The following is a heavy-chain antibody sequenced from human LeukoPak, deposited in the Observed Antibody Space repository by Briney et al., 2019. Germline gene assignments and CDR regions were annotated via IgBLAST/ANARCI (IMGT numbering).Heavy chain of an antibody. CDR1: GYTFTSYD. V-gene: IGHV1-18*01. CDR3: ARWGGATTPFDY. CDR2: ISTYNGNT. J-gene: IGHJ4*02. D-gene: IGHD1-26*01. Sequence: ASVKVSCKASGYTFTSYDINWVLQAPGQGLAWVGWISTYNGNTNYGQTLQGRVTMTTDTSTSTAYMELRSLTSDDTAVYYCARWGGATTPFDYWGQGTLVTVSS.